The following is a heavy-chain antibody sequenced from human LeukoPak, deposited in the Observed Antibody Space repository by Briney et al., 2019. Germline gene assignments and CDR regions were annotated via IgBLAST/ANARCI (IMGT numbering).Heavy chain of an antibody. CDR2: ISAYNGNT. V-gene: IGHV1-18*01. J-gene: IGHJ6*02. CDR3: ARHRIIAARPPYYYYGMDV. D-gene: IGHD6-6*01. Sequence: ASVKVSCKASGYTFTSYGISWVRQAPGQGLEWMGWISAYNGNTNYAQKLQGRVTITADESTSTAYMELSSLRSEDTAVYYCARHRIIAARPPYYYYGMDVWGQGTTVTVSS. CDR1: GYTFTSYG.